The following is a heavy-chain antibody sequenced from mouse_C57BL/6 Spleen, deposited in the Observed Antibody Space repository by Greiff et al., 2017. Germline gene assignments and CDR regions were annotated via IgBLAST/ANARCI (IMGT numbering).Heavy chain of an antibody. D-gene: IGHD1-1*01. J-gene: IGHJ2*01. V-gene: IGHV5-16*01. CDR1: GFTFSDYY. CDR2: INYDGSST. CDR3: ARENYGSSSYYFDY. Sequence: LVESEGGLVQPGSSMKLSCTASGFTFSDYYMAWVRQVPEKGLEWVANINYDGSSTYYLDSLKSRFIISRDNAKNILYLQMSSLKSEDTATYYCARENYGSSSYYFDYWGQGTTLTVSS.